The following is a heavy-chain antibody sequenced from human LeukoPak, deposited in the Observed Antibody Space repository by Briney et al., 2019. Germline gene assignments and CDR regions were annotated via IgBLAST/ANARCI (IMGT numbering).Heavy chain of an antibody. D-gene: IGHD6-19*01. CDR1: GYTFTDFG. CDR3: VRDLGSASSGRIFFDF. Sequence: ASVKVSCKASGYTFTDFGISWVRQAPGQGLEWMGWISAYNGHSSYAQNLQGRLTMTTDTSTSTAYMELRSLRSDDTAVYYCVRDLGSASSGRIFFDFWGPGTLVTVSS. CDR2: ISAYNGHS. J-gene: IGHJ4*02. V-gene: IGHV1-18*01.